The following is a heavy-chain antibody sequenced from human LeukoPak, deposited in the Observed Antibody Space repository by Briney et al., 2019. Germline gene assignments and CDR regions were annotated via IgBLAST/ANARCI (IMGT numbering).Heavy chain of an antibody. V-gene: IGHV4-34*01. CDR1: GGSFSGYY. J-gene: IGHJ3*02. CDR3: ARGAIVVVPAAIYDDAFDI. Sequence: SETLSLTCAVYGGSFSGYYWSWIRQPPRKGLEWIEEINHSGSTNYNPSLKSRVTISVDTSKNQFSLKLSSVTAADTAVYYCARGAIVVVPAAIYDDAFDIWDQGTMVTVSS. CDR2: INHSGST. D-gene: IGHD2-2*01.